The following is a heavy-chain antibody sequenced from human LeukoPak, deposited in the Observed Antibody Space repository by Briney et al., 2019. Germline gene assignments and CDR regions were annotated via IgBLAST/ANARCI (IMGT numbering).Heavy chain of an antibody. CDR1: GWSLSCYS. CDR2: IYYSGST. V-gene: IGHV4-59*01. D-gene: IGHD5-12*01. Sequence: SETLSLPRTVSGWSLSCYSWGWIRPPPGKGLGWVGYIYYSGSTNYNPSLKSRVTISVDTSKNQFSLKLSSVTAADTAVYYCARDLGLRLGDYYYYGMDVWGQGTTVTVSS. J-gene: IGHJ6*02. CDR3: ARDLGLRLGDYYYYGMDV.